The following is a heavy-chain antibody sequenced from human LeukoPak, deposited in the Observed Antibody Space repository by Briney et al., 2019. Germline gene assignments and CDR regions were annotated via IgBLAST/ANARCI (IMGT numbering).Heavy chain of an antibody. CDR2: IYYSGST. CDR3: ARLEYYYDSREYYFDY. V-gene: IGHV4-59*12. CDR1: GGSISSSY. J-gene: IGHJ4*02. Sequence: PSETLSLTCTVSGGSISSSYWSWIRQPPGKGLEWIGYIYYSGSTNYNPSLKSRVTISVDTSKNQFSLKLSSVTAADTAVYYCARLEYYYDSREYYFDYWGQGTLVIVSA. D-gene: IGHD3-22*01.